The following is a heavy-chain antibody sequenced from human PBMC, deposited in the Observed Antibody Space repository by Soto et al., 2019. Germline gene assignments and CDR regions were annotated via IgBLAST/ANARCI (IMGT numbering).Heavy chain of an antibody. J-gene: IGHJ4*02. Sequence: QLQLQESGPGLVKPSETLSLTCTVSGGSISSSSYYWGWIRQPPGKGLEWIGSIYYSGSTYYNPSLKSRVTISVDTSKNQFSLKLSSVTAADTAVYYCARHGLRGWSPYDSSGSFDYWGQGTLVTVSS. V-gene: IGHV4-39*01. CDR1: GGSISSSSYY. D-gene: IGHD3-22*01. CDR2: IYYSGST. CDR3: ARHGLRGWSPYDSSGSFDY.